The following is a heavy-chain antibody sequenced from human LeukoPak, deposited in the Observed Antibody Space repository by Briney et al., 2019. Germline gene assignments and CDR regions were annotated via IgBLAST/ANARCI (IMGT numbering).Heavy chain of an antibody. D-gene: IGHD2-15*01. CDR2: ISSRSSTI. J-gene: IGHJ4*02. Sequence: PGGSLRLSCAASGFTFSSYSMNWVRQASGKGLEWVSYISSRSSTIYYADSVKGRITISRDNAKNPLYLQMNSLRAEDTAVYYCARDYDCSGGSCYSYYFDYWGQGTLVTVSS. CDR3: ARDYDCSGGSCYSYYFDY. CDR1: GFTFSSYS. V-gene: IGHV3-48*01.